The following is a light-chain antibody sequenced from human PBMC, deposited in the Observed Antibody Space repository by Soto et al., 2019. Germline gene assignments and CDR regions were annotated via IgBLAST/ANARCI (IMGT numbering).Light chain of an antibody. Sequence: QSVLTQPPSVSAAPGQKVTISCSGGSSNMGRNYVPWYQQLPGTAPKLLIFDNDKRPSGIPDRFSGSRSGTSGTLAITGLQTVDEADYYCGAWDTSLSVVVFGGGTKVTVL. V-gene: IGLV1-51*01. CDR1: SSNMGRNY. CDR2: DND. CDR3: GAWDTSLSVVV. J-gene: IGLJ3*02.